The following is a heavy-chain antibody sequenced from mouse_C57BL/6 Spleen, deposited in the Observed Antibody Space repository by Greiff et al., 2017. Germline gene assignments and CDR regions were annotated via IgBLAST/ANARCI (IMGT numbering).Heavy chain of an antibody. CDR3: AREETVFDY. V-gene: IGHV1-82*01. CDR2: IYPGDGDT. J-gene: IGHJ2*01. Sequence: QVHVKQSGPELVKPGASVKISCKASGYAFSSSWMNWVKQRPGKGLEWIGRIYPGDGDTNYNGKFKGKATLTADKSSSTAYMQLSSLTSEDSAVYFCAREETVFDYWGQGTTLTVSS. CDR1: GYAFSSSW.